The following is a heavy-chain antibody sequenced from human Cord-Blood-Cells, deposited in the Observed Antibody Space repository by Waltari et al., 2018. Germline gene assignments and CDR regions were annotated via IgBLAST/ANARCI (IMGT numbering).Heavy chain of an antibody. J-gene: IGHJ4*02. V-gene: IGHV4-34*01. D-gene: IGHD3-22*01. CDR3: ARGNITMIVVVDY. CDR2: INHSGST. Sequence: QVQLQQWGAGLLKPSETLSLTCAVYGGSFSGYYWSWIRQPPGKGLGWIGEINHSGSTNYNPSLKSRVTISVDTSKNQFSLKLSSVTAADTAVYYCARGNITMIVVVDYWGQGTLVTVSS. CDR1: GGSFSGYY.